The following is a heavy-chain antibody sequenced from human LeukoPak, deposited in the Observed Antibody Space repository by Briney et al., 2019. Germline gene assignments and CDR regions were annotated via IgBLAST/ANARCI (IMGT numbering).Heavy chain of an antibody. CDR2: ISSSSSYT. CDR1: GFTFSDYY. Sequence: PGESLRLSCAASGFTFSDYYMSWIRQAPGKGLEWVSYISSSSSYTNYADSVKGRFTISRDNAKNSLYLQMNSLRAEDTAVYYCARDSLFNWNDGAFDIWGQGTMVTVSS. J-gene: IGHJ3*02. V-gene: IGHV3-11*05. D-gene: IGHD1-20*01. CDR3: ARDSLFNWNDGAFDI.